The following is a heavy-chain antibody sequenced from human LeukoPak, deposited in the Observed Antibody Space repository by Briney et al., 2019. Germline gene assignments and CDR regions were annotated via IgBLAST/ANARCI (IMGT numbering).Heavy chain of an antibody. D-gene: IGHD6-6*01. V-gene: IGHV3-74*01. J-gene: IGHJ4*02. CDR1: GFTLSNYW. CDR3: ARDFRSSSSAHFDY. Sequence: PGGSRRLSCAASGFTLSNYWMHWVRQAPGKGLVWVSRINADGSSASYADSVKGRFTISRDNAKNTLYLQMNSLRAEDTAVYYCARDFRSSSSAHFDYWGQGTLVTVSS. CDR2: INADGSSA.